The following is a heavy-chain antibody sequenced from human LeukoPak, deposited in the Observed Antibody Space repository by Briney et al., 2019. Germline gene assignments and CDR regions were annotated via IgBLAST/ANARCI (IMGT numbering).Heavy chain of an antibody. CDR1: GNTFTRYD. V-gene: IGHV1-8*03. Sequence: ASVKVSCKASGNTFTRYDINWVRQATGQGLEWMGWMNPNSGTTGNAQKFQGRVTITRNTSISTAYMELSGLTSEDTAVYYCARVVEGAFDIWGQGTMVIVSS. CDR2: MNPNSGTT. J-gene: IGHJ3*02. CDR3: ARVVEGAFDI.